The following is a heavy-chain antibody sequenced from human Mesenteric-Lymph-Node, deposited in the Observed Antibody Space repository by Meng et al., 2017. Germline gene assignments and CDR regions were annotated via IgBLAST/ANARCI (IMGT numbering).Heavy chain of an antibody. CDR2: INPSNGGT. CDR3: ARQYDNSEYFYY. Sequence: SVKVPCKASGYPFIGYYMNWVRQAPGQGLEWMGRINPSNGGTNYAQKFQGRVAMTRDTSISTAYMVLSRLRSDDTAVYYCARQYDNSEYFYYWGQGTLVTVSS. J-gene: IGHJ4*02. V-gene: IGHV1-2*06. D-gene: IGHD3-22*01. CDR1: GYPFIGYY.